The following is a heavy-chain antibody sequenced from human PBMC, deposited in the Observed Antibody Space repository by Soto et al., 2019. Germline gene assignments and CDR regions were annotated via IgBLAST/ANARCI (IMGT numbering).Heavy chain of an antibody. CDR2: ISAYNGNT. Sequence: ASVKVSCKASGHTFTSYGISWVRQAPGQGLEWMGWISAYNGNTNYAQKLQGRVTMTTDTSTSTAYMELRSLRSDDTAVYYCARDEGGYYYDSSGDAFDIWGQGTMVTVSS. J-gene: IGHJ3*02. CDR3: ARDEGGYYYDSSGDAFDI. CDR1: GHTFTSYG. V-gene: IGHV1-18*01. D-gene: IGHD3-22*01.